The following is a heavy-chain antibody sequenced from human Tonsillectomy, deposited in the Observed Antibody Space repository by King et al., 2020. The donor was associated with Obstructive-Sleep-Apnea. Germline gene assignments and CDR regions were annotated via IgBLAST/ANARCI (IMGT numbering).Heavy chain of an antibody. J-gene: IGHJ4*02. Sequence: VQLQQWGAGLLKPSETLSLTCAVYGGSFSGYYWSWIRQPPGKGLEWIGEINHSGSTNCNPSLKSPVTISVDTSKTQFSLKLSSVTAADTAVYYCARGAVGAQPGRGDYWGQGTLVTVSS. CDR3: ARGAVGAQPGRGDY. V-gene: IGHV4-34*01. CDR1: GGSFSGYY. CDR2: INHSGST. D-gene: IGHD1-26*01.